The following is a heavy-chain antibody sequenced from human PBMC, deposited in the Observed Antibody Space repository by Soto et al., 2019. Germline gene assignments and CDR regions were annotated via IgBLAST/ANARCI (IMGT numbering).Heavy chain of an antibody. CDR2: TYYRSKWYN. CDR3: ARENTIAVAHGAELGFDP. V-gene: IGHV6-1*01. D-gene: IGHD6-19*01. J-gene: IGHJ5*02. CDR1: GDSVSSNSAA. Sequence: QVQLQQSGPGLVKPSQTLSLTCAISGDSVSSNSAAWNWIRQSPSRGLEWLGRTYYRSKWYNDYAVSVKSRITINPDTSKNQFSLQLNSVTPEDTAVYYCARENTIAVAHGAELGFDPWGQGTLVTVSS.